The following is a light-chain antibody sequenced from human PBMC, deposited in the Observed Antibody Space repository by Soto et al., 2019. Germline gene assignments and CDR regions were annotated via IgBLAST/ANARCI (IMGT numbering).Light chain of an antibody. CDR2: DAS. Sequence: DIQMTQSPSTLSASVGDRVTITCRASQSINTALAWYLQKPGKAPKLLIYDASSLETGVTSGFSGSGSGTEFTLTISSLQPDDFATYYCQHYNGNSRAFGQGTKVEIK. CDR3: QHYNGNSRA. V-gene: IGKV1-5*01. CDR1: QSINTA. J-gene: IGKJ1*01.